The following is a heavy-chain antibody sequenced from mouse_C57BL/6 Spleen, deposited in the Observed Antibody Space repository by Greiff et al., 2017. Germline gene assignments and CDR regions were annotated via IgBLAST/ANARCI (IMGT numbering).Heavy chain of an antibody. CDR3: ARASFYYAMDY. V-gene: IGHV3-6*01. J-gene: IGHJ4*01. Sequence: QESGPGLVKPSQSLSLTCSVTGYSLTSGYSWHWIRPFPGHKLEWMGYISYDGSNNYTPSLKNRISITRDTSKNQLFLKLNSMTTEDTATEYCARASFYYAMDYWGQGTSVTVSS. CDR1: GYSLTSGYS. CDR2: ISYDGSN.